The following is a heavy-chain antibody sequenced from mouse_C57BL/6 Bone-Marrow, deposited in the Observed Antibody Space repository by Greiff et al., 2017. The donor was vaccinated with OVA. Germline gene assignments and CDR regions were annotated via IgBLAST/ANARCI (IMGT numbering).Heavy chain of an antibody. J-gene: IGHJ4*01. D-gene: IGHD1-1*01. V-gene: IGHV5-6*01. Sequence: VQLKESGGDLVKPGGSLKLSCAASGFTFSSYGMSWVRQTPDKRLEWVATISSGGSYTYYPDSVKGRFTISRDNAKNTLYLQMSSLKSEDTAMYYCASLYGSPYAMDYWGQGTSVTVSS. CDR2: ISSGGSYT. CDR3: ASLYGSPYAMDY. CDR1: GFTFSSYG.